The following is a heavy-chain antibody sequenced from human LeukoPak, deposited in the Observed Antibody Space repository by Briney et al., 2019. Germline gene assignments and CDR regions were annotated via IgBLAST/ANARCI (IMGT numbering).Heavy chain of an antibody. CDR2: IIPIFGTA. CDR1: GGTFSSYA. V-gene: IGHV1-69*06. Sequence: SVSVSCKASGGTFSSYAISGVRQAPGRGLEWMGGIIPIFGTANYAQTFQGRATITADKSTSTAYMELSSLRSEDTAVYYCASTCRNHNWFDPWGQGTLVTVSS. CDR3: ASTCRNHNWFDP. J-gene: IGHJ5*02. D-gene: IGHD1-14*01.